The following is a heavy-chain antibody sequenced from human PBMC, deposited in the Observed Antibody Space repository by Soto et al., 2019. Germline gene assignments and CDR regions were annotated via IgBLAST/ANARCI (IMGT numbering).Heavy chain of an antibody. Sequence: PGGSLRLSCPASGFTFCSYSMNGVRQAPRKGLEWVSSISSSSSYIYYADSVKGRFTISRYNAKNSPNVQINSLRAEETAVYYCARSSTIFGEVIYPHYRTHPDYWGQGTVVTVSS. D-gene: IGHD3-3*01. J-gene: IGHJ4*02. V-gene: IGHV3-21*01. CDR1: GFTFCSYS. CDR2: ISSSSSYI. CDR3: ARSSTIFGEVIYPHYRTHPDY.